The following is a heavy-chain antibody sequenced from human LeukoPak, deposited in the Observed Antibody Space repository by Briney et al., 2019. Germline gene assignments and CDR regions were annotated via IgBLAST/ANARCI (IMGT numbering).Heavy chain of an antibody. Sequence: PGRSLRLSCAASGFTFGSYAMHWVRQAPGKGLEWVAVISYDGSNKYYADSVKGRFTISRDNSKNTLYLQMNSLRAEDTAVYYCASLLNDYGDYWGQGTLVTVSS. V-gene: IGHV3-30-3*01. D-gene: IGHD2/OR15-2a*01. CDR2: ISYDGSNK. J-gene: IGHJ4*02. CDR1: GFTFGSYA. CDR3: ASLLNDYGDY.